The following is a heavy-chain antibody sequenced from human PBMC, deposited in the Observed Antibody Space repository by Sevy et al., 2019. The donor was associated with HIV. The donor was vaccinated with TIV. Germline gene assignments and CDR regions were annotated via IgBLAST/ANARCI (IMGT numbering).Heavy chain of an antibody. CDR1: GFTFSSYA. D-gene: IGHD3-3*01. Sequence: GGSLRLSCAASGFTFSSYAMSWVRQAPGKGLEWVPAISGSGGSTYYEDSVKGRFTISRDNSKNTLYLQMNSLRAEDTAVYYCAKERPINDFWSGYSDYWGQGTLVTVSS. J-gene: IGHJ4*02. CDR3: AKERPINDFWSGYSDY. CDR2: ISGSGGST. V-gene: IGHV3-23*01.